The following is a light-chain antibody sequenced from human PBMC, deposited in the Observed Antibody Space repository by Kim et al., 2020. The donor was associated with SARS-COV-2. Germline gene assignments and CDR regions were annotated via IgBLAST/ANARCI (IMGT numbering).Light chain of an antibody. CDR2: KDS. J-gene: IGLJ3*02. CDR3: YSAADSNWM. Sequence: SYELTQPSSVSVSPGQTARITCSGDVLAKRYTRWFQQKPGQAPVLVIYKDSERPSGSLERFSGSSSGTTVTLTISGAQVEDEADYYCYSAADSNWMLRGGTQLTVL. CDR1: VLAKRY. V-gene: IGLV3-27*01.